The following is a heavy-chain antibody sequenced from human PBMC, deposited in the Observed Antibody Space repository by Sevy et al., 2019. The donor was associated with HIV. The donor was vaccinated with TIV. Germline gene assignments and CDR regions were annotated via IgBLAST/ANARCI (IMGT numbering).Heavy chain of an antibody. CDR3: ARGPYQLPLYYYYYYGMDV. CDR1: GGSFSGYY. D-gene: IGHD2-2*01. J-gene: IGHJ6*02. Sequence: SETLSLTCAVYGGSFSGYYWSWIRQPPGKGLEWIGEINHSGSTNYNPSLKSRVTISVDTSKNQFSLRLSSVTAADTAVYYCARGPYQLPLYYYYYYGMDVWGQGTTVTVS. V-gene: IGHV4-34*01. CDR2: INHSGST.